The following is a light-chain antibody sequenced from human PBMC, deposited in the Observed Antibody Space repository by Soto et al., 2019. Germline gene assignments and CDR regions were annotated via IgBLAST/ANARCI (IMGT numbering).Light chain of an antibody. CDR2: GNS. Sequence: QSVLTQPPSVSGAPGQRVTISCTGSSSNIGAGYDVHWYQQLPGTAPKLLIYGNSNRPSGVPDRFSGSKSSTSASLAITGLQAEDEADYYCQSYDSSLSGPNVVFGGGTKVTVL. J-gene: IGLJ2*01. CDR3: QSYDSSLSGPNVV. V-gene: IGLV1-40*01. CDR1: SSNIGAGYD.